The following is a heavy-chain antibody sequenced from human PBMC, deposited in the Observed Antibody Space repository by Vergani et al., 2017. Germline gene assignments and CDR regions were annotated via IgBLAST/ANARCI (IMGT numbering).Heavy chain of an antibody. CDR2: INPNSGGT. CDR1: GYTFTGYY. V-gene: IGHV1-2*02. CDR3: AGVVVPTASDYGMDV. D-gene: IGHD2-2*01. Sequence: QVQLVQSGAEVNKPGASVKVSCKAAGYTFTGYYMHWVRQAPGQGLEWMGWINPNSGGTNYEQKFQGRVTMTRDTSISTAYMELSRLRSDDTAVYYWAGVVVPTASDYGMDVWGQGTTVTVSS. J-gene: IGHJ6*02.